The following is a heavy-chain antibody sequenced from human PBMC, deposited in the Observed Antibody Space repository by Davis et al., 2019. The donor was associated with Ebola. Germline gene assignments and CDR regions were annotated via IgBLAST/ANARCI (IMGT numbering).Heavy chain of an antibody. CDR2: IIPILGLP. CDR1: GGTFSSYT. J-gene: IGHJ4*02. V-gene: IGHV1-69*04. D-gene: IGHD5-24*01. CDR3: ATDGGQDGHNIVAGDYFDF. Sequence: SVKVSCKASGGTFSSYTISWVRQAPGQGLEWMGRIIPILGLPNYAQKFQGRLTITADRSTSTAYMELSSLRSEDTAVYYCATDGGQDGHNIVAGDYFDFWGQGTLVSVSS.